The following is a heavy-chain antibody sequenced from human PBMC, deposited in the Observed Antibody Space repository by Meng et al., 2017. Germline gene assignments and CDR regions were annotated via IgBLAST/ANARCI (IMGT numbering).Heavy chain of an antibody. J-gene: IGHJ4*02. CDR1: RYPLPSYA. Sequence: QVQLVQSGSELRKPGASVKVSCKASRYPLPSYAINWLRQAPGQGPQWMGWIDTKTGNPTYVPGFTGRLVFSLDTSVSTAYLQISGLKADDTAVYYCTRDGYSDCSRTSCFDSWGQGTLVTVSS. V-gene: IGHV7-4-1*02. D-gene: IGHD2-2*01. CDR2: IDTKTGNP. CDR3: TRDGYSDCSRTSCFDS.